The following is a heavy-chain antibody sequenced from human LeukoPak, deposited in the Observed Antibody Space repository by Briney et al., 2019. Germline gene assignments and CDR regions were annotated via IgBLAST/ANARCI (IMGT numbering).Heavy chain of an antibody. Sequence: SETLSLTCTVSGGSISSYYWSWIRQPPGKGLEWIGYIYYSGSTNYNPSLKSRVTISVDTSKNQFSLKLSSVTAADTAVYYCASDGQWPPGEYYFDYWGQGTLVTVSS. CDR2: IYYSGST. CDR3: ASDGQWPPGEYYFDY. J-gene: IGHJ4*02. V-gene: IGHV4-59*01. CDR1: GGSISSYY. D-gene: IGHD3-16*01.